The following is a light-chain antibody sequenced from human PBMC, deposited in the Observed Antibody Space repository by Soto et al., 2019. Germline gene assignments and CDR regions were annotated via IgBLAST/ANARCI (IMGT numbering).Light chain of an antibody. CDR3: QQYDNLRLS. CDR1: QDISNY. J-gene: IGKJ3*01. CDR2: DAS. V-gene: IGKV1-33*01. Sequence: DIQMTQSPSSLSSSVGDRVTITCQASQDISNYLNWYQQKPGKAPKLLIYDASNLETGVPSRFSGSVSGTDFTFTISILQPEDISTYYCQQYDNLRLSFGPGTKVDIK.